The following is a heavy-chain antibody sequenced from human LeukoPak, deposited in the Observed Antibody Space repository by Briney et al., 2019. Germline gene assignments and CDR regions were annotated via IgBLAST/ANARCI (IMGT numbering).Heavy chain of an antibody. CDR1: GGSIGNYY. D-gene: IGHD3-16*01. CDR3: ARGGYEYYYMDV. CDR2: IYISGST. Sequence: LETLSLTCTVSGGSIGNYYWSWIRQPAGKGLEWIGRIYISGSTNYNPSLKSRVTMSVDTYKNQFSLKLSSVTAADTALYYCARGGYEYYYMDVWGKGTTVTVSS. J-gene: IGHJ6*03. V-gene: IGHV4-4*07.